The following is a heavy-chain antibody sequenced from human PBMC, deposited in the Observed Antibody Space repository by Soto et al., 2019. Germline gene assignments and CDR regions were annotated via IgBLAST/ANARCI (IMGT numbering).Heavy chain of an antibody. CDR3: ARSCSGGTCYVPGNWYFDL. V-gene: IGHV4-31*03. D-gene: IGHD2-15*01. CDR1: GGSISSGGYY. Sequence: QVQLQESGPGLVKPSQTLSLTCTVSGGSISSGGYYWSWIRQHPGQGLEWIGYIYYSGSSYYNPSLKSRVTISVDTSKNQFSLKLSSVTAADTAVYYCARSCSGGTCYVPGNWYFDLWGRGTLVTVSS. CDR2: IYYSGSS. J-gene: IGHJ2*01.